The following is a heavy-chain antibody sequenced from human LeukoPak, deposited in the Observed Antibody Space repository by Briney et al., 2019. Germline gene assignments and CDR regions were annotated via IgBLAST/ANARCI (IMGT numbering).Heavy chain of an antibody. Sequence: PSGTLSLTCAVSGGSISSSNWWSWVRQPPGKGLEWIGEIYHSGSTNYNPSLKGRVTISVDKSKNQFSLKLSSVTAADTAVYYCARGVGELQLGYYYYYGMDVWGQGTTVTVSS. CDR3: ARGVGELQLGYYYYYGMDV. D-gene: IGHD1-26*01. CDR1: GGSISSSNW. V-gene: IGHV4-4*02. J-gene: IGHJ6*02. CDR2: IYHSGST.